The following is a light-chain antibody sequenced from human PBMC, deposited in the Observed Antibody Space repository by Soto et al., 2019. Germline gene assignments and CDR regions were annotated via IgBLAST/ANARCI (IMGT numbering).Light chain of an antibody. Sequence: DIQMTQSPSSLSASVGDRVTITCRSSQSISKFLNWYQQKQGKAPKLLIYGASSLQIGVPSRFSGSGSGTDFTLTISNRQPEDYASYYCQQSDSTPRTFGQGTKVEI. CDR3: QQSDSTPRT. V-gene: IGKV1-39*01. J-gene: IGKJ1*01. CDR1: QSISKF. CDR2: GAS.